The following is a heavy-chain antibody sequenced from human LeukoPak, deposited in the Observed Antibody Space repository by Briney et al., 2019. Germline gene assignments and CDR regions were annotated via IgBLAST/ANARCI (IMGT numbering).Heavy chain of an antibody. D-gene: IGHD3-22*01. CDR2: ISNDGGGT. CDR3: AKGSSGCFADL. Sequence: PGGSLRLSCAASGFIFNNYGLIWVRQAPGKGLEWVSAISNDGGGTTYADFVNGRFTISRDNSKNTLFLQMNSLRAEDTALYYCAKGSSGCFADLWGQGTLVTVSS. J-gene: IGHJ5*02. V-gene: IGHV3-23*01. CDR1: GFIFNNYG.